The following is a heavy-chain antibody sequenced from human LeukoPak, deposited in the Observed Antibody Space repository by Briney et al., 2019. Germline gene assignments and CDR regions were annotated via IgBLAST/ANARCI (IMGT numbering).Heavy chain of an antibody. Sequence: GGSLRLSCAASGFTFSSYSMNWVRQAPGKGLEWVSSITGSSSYMYYTDSVKGRFTISRDNAKNTLYLQMNTLRAEDTAVYYCARDYHGGIPVFDPWGQGTLVTVSS. D-gene: IGHD6-19*01. V-gene: IGHV3-21*01. CDR1: GFTFSSYS. CDR2: ITGSSSYM. CDR3: ARDYHGGIPVFDP. J-gene: IGHJ5*02.